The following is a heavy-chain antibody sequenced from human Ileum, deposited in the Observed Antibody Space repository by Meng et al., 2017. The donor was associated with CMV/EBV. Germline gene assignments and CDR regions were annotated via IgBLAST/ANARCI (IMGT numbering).Heavy chain of an antibody. CDR3: ARDYCSSTSCWLPTCYYYGMDV. J-gene: IGHJ6*02. Sequence: GSLRLSCTVSGYSISSGYYWGWIRQPPGKGLEWIGSIYHSGSTYYNPSLKSRVTISVDTSKNQFSLKLSSVTAADTAVYYCARDYCSSTSCWLPTCYYYGMDVWGQGSTVTVSS. V-gene: IGHV4-38-2*02. CDR2: IYHSGST. D-gene: IGHD2-2*01. CDR1: GYSISSGYY.